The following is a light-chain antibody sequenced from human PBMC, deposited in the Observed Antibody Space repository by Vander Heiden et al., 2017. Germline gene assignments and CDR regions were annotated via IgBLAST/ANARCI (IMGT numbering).Light chain of an antibody. CDR1: ALPKQY. Sequence: SYELTQPPSVSVSPGQPARITCSGDALPKQYAYWYQQKPGQAPVLIIYKDTERPSGIPERFSGSSSGTTVTLTISGVQTEDEADYYCQSADSSDTYVIFGGGTKLTVL. CDR3: QSADSSDTYVI. CDR2: KDT. V-gene: IGLV3-25*03. J-gene: IGLJ2*01.